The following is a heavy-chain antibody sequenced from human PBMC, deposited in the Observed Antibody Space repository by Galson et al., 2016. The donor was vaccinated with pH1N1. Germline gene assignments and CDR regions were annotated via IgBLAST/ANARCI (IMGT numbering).Heavy chain of an antibody. V-gene: IGHV4-59*04. J-gene: IGHJ5*01. CDR1: GASISSYY. D-gene: IGHD2-21*02. Sequence: LSLTCTVSGASISSYYWSWVRQPPGKGLEWIGCIYYTGSTYYNPSLKSRVIISVDTSQNQFSLKLTSVTAADTAVYYCARQGDFVWFDSWGQGTLVTVSS. CDR2: IYYTGST. CDR3: ARQGDFVWFDS.